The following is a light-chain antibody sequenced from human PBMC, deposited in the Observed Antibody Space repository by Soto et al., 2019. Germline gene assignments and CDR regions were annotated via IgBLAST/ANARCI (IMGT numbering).Light chain of an antibody. J-gene: IGKJ5*01. Sequence: EIVLTQSPGTLSLSPGERATLSCRASQSVNSDYLGWFQQKPGQAPRLLIYAASTRAAGIAARFSGSGSGTDFTLTISSLQSEDFAIYYCQQYYDWPITFGQGTRLEIK. V-gene: IGKV3D-7*01. CDR2: AAS. CDR3: QQYYDWPIT. CDR1: QSVNSDY.